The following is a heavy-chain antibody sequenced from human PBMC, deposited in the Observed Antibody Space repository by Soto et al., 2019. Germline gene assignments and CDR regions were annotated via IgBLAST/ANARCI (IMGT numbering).Heavy chain of an antibody. CDR2: ISWNSGGI. CDR1: GVIFDDYA. V-gene: IGHV3-9*01. J-gene: IGHJ4*02. CDR3: ARVEKYYDFWSGYSTLDY. D-gene: IGHD3-3*01. Sequence: SQRLSSAASGVIFDDYAMHWVRQAPGKGLEWVSGISWNSGGIGYADSVKGRFTISRDNSKNTLYLQMNSLRAEDTAVYYCARVEKYYDFWSGYSTLDYWGQGTLVTVSS.